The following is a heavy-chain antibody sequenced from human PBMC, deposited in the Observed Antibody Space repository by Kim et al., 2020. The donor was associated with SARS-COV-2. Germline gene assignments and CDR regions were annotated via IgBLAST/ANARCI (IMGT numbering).Heavy chain of an antibody. Sequence: RFTIARDNAKNSLYLQMNGLRAEDTAVYYCARGPPVLRFLEWLLRHYFDYWGQGTLVTVSS. D-gene: IGHD3-3*01. V-gene: IGHV3-11*06. J-gene: IGHJ4*02. CDR3: ARGPPVLRFLEWLLRHYFDY.